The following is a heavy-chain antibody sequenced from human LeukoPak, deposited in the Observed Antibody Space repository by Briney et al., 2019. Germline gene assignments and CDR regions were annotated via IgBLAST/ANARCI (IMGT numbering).Heavy chain of an antibody. J-gene: IGHJ4*02. CDR1: GYTLTSYD. CDR2: MNPNSGRT. V-gene: IGHV1-8*01. CDR3: APYYDILTGYPPLTPPGPY. Sequence: RASVKVSCKASGYTLTSYDINWVRQATGQGLEWMGWMNPNSGRTGYAQNFQGRITITRNTSISTAYMELSSLRSEDTAVYYCAPYYDILTGYPPLTPPGPYWGQGTLVTVSS. D-gene: IGHD3-9*01.